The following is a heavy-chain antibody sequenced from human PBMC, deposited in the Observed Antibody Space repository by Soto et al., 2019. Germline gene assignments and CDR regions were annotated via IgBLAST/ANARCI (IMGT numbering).Heavy chain of an antibody. D-gene: IGHD5-12*01. V-gene: IGHV4-39*01. J-gene: IGHJ4*02. Sequence: SETLSLTCTVSGASIRSSTFYWGWIRQPPGKGLESNANNYYDGSTYYNPSLKSRVTLSVYTSKNQFSLKLSSVTAADTVVFYCARSHIVPRLFMYPYDYWGQGTLVTVSS. CDR3: ARSHIVPRLFMYPYDY. CDR2: NYYDGST. CDR1: GASIRSSTFY.